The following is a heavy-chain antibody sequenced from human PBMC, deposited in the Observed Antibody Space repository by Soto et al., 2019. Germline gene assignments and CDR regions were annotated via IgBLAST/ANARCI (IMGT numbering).Heavy chain of an antibody. J-gene: IGHJ6*02. D-gene: IGHD3-22*01. CDR2: IYHSGST. CDR3: ARSPDSSGYYPRWYYYGMDV. CDR1: GGSISSSSW. Sequence: SETLSLTCAVSGGSISSSSWWSWVRQPPGKGLEWIGEIYHSGSTNYNPSLKSRVTISADKSKNQFSLKLSSVTAADTAVYYCARSPDSSGYYPRWYYYGMDVWGQGTTVTVSS. V-gene: IGHV4-4*02.